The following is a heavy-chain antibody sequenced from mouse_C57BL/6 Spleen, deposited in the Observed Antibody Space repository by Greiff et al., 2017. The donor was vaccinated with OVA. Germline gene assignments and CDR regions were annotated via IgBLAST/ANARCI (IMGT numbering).Heavy chain of an antibody. D-gene: IGHD2-3*01. V-gene: IGHV1-18*01. Sequence: LVKPGASVKIPCKASGYTFTDYNMDWVKQSHGKSLEWIGDINPNNGGTIYNQKFKGKATLTVDKSSSTAYMELRSLTSEDTAVYYCARLGYDGYGFAYWGQGTLVTVSA. CDR3: ARLGYDGYGFAY. J-gene: IGHJ3*01. CDR2: INPNNGGT. CDR1: GYTFTDYN.